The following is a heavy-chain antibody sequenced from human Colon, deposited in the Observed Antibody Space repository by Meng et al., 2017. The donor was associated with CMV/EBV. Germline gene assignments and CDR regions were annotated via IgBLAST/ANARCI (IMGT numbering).Heavy chain of an antibody. Sequence: GESLKTSCVASGFTFSSREMNWVRQAPGKGLEWIAYISSSSIYYADSVKGRFTIPTDNAKNSLSLQMNSLRVEDTAVYYCATSPRHIVVGWTDYWGQGTLVTVSS. CDR2: ISSSSI. V-gene: IGHV3-48*03. J-gene: IGHJ4*02. CDR1: GFTFSSRE. D-gene: IGHD2-2*01. CDR3: ATSPRHIVVGWTDY.